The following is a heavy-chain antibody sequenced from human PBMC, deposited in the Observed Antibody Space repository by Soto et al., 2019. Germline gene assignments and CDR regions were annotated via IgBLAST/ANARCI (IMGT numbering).Heavy chain of an antibody. CDR2: IKAYNGNT. D-gene: IGHD2-2*03. Sequence: QVQLVQSGAEVKNPGASVKVSCKASGYSFTRYGIVWERQAPGQGLEWMGWIKAYNGNTNYAQILQGRLTLNTDTSTTTAYMELRSLRSNDTTIYYCAMVDVDVTPSPQDVWGQGTTVTVSS. CDR3: AMVDVDVTPSPQDV. V-gene: IGHV1-18*01. J-gene: IGHJ6*02. CDR1: GYSFTRYG.